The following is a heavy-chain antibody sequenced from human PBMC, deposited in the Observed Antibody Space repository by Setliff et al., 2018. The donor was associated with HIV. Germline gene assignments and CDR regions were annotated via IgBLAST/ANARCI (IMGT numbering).Heavy chain of an antibody. J-gene: IGHJ5*02. Sequence: LSLTCTVSGGSISGHYWSWIRRPPGRGLEWIGYIYSSGSTNFNPPLQSRVTISVDTSKNQFSLKLSSVTAADTAVYYCARHSGVASPNWFDPWGQGTLVTISS. V-gene: IGHV4-4*09. CDR2: IYSSGST. CDR1: GGSISGHY. D-gene: IGHD3-10*01. CDR3: ARHSGVASPNWFDP.